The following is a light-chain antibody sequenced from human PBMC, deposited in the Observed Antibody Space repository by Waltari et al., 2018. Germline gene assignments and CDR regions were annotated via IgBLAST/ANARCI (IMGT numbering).Light chain of an antibody. CDR2: GTT. Sequence: QSVLTQLPSVSGAPGQRVTIPCTGSSSNIGAGYDVHWYQQLPGTAPKLHIYGTTYRPSGVPGRFSGSRSGTSASLAITGLQAEDEADYYCQSYDSSLSGRVFGGGTELTVL. J-gene: IGLJ2*01. V-gene: IGLV1-40*01. CDR1: SSNIGAGYD. CDR3: QSYDSSLSGRV.